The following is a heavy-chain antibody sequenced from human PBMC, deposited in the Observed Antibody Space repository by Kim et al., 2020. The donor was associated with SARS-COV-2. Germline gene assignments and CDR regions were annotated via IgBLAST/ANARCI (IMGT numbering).Heavy chain of an antibody. D-gene: IGHD3-3*01. J-gene: IGHJ4*02. CDR3: AKRYDFWSGYFDY. CDR2: LSGSGTST. Sequence: GGSLRLSCAASGFTFTGYAMSWVRQAPGKGLEWVSTLSGSGTSTYYADSVKGRFTISRDTAKNTLFLQMNSLRAEDSALYYCAKRYDFWSGYFDYWGQGTLVTVSS. CDR1: GFTFTGYA. V-gene: IGHV3-23*01.